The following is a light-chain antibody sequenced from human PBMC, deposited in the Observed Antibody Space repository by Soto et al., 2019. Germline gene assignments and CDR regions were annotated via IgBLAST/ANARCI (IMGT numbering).Light chain of an antibody. CDR3: QQRNIWPPVT. CDR2: GAS. CDR1: QSVGSIY. V-gene: IGKV3-11*01. J-gene: IGKJ5*01. Sequence: DIVLTQSPGTLSLSPGERATLSCRAVQSVGSIYLAWYQQKPGQAPRLLIHGASNRATGIPARFSGSGSGTDFTLTISSLEPEDFAVYYCQQRNIWPPVTFGQGTRLEIK.